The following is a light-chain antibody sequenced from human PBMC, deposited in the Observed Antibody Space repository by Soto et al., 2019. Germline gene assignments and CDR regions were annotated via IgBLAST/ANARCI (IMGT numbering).Light chain of an antibody. J-gene: IGKJ1*01. V-gene: IGKV3-20*01. CDR3: QQYGSPGT. CDR2: GAS. CDR1: QSVSNNY. Sequence: EMVLTQSPRTLSLSPGEIATLSCRDSQSVSNNYLAWYQQKPGQAPRLLIYGASNRATGIPDRFSGSGSGTDFTLTISRLEPEDFAVYYCQQYGSPGTFGQGTKVDIK.